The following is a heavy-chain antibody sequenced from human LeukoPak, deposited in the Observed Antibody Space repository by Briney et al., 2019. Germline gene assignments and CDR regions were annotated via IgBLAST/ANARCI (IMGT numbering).Heavy chain of an antibody. V-gene: IGHV4-59*11. Sequence: SETLSLTCTVSGVSISSHYWSWIRQPPGMGLEWIGYIDYSGTTNYNPSLKSRVTMSVDTSKSQVSLKLSSVTAADTAVYYCARDRHGGGFDYWGQGTLVTVS. CDR2: IDYSGTT. J-gene: IGHJ4*02. CDR3: ARDRHGGGFDY. CDR1: GVSISSHY. D-gene: IGHD2-15*01.